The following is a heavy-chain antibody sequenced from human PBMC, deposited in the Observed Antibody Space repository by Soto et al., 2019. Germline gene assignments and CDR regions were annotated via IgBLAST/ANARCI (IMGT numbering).Heavy chain of an antibody. V-gene: IGHV3-74*01. J-gene: IGHJ4*02. CDR2: INYDGTTT. CDR1: GFTLSSYW. CDR3: GRVARGALGVFDG. Sequence: EVQLVESGGGLVQPGGSLRLSCAASGFTLSSYWMHWVRQAPGKGLVWVSRINYDGTTTSYADSVKGRFTISRDNAKNTLYLQMNSLTAEDTAVYYCGRVARGALGVFDGWGQGTLVTVSS. D-gene: IGHD3-10*01.